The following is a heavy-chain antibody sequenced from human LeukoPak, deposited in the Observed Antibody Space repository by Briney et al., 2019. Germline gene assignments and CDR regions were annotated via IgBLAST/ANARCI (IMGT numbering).Heavy chain of an antibody. V-gene: IGHV3-74*01. Sequence: GGSLRLSCAASGFTFSSYWMHWVRQAPGKGLVWVSRINSDGSSTSYADSVKGRFTISSDNAKNTLYLQMNSLRAEDTAVYYCARGDIVVVPAAHYYYMDVWGKGTTVTVSS. D-gene: IGHD2-2*01. CDR1: GFTFSSYW. CDR3: ARGDIVVVPAAHYYYMDV. J-gene: IGHJ6*03. CDR2: INSDGSST.